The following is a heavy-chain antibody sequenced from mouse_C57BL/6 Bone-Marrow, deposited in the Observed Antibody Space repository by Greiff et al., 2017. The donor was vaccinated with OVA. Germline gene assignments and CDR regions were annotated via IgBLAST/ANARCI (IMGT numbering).Heavy chain of an antibody. V-gene: IGHV1-7*01. CDR1: GYTFTSYW. CDR2: INPSSGYT. CDR3: ARRYFDV. J-gene: IGHJ1*03. Sequence: VQLQQSGAELAKPGASVKLSCKASGYTFTSYWMHWVKQRPGQGLEWIGYINPSSGYTKYNQKFKDKATLTAAKSSSTAYMQLSSLTYEDSAVYYCARRYFDVWGTGTTVTVSS.